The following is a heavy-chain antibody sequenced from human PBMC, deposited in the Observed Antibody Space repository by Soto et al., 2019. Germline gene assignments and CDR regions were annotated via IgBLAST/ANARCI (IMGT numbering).Heavy chain of an antibody. CDR1: GFTFSSYW. V-gene: IGHV3-74*01. CDR3: ARGTMGMASYGMDV. D-gene: IGHD3-10*01. J-gene: IGHJ6*02. CDR2: INSDGSST. Sequence: EVQLVESGGGLVQPGGSLRLSCAASGFTFSSYWMHWVRQAPGKGLVWVSRINSDGSSTSYADSVKGRFTISRDNAKNTLYLQRNGLGAEKTAVYYCARGTMGMASYGMDVWGQGTTVTVSS.